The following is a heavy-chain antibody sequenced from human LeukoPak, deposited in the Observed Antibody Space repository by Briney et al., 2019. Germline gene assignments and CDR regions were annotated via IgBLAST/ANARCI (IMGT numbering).Heavy chain of an antibody. V-gene: IGHV4-61*02. J-gene: IGHJ3*02. CDR2: IYTSGST. D-gene: IGHD2-2*01. CDR1: GGSISSGSYY. CDR3: ARMRVVPAGRWADAFDI. Sequence: PSETLSLTCTVSGGSISSGSYYWSWIRQPAGKGLEWIGRIYTSGSTNYNPSLKSRVTISVDTSKNQFSLKLSSVTAADTAVYYCARMRVVPAGRWADAFDIWGQGTMVTVSS.